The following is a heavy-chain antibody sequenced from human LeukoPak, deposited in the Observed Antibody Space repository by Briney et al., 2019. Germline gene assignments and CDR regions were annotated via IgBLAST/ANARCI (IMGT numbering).Heavy chain of an antibody. J-gene: IGHJ6*03. CDR1: GFTFSSYW. CDR3: ARSTVTTPLDYYYYMDV. Sequence: GGSLRLSCAASGFTFSSYWMSWVRQAPGKGLEWVANIKQDGSEKYYVDSVKGRFTISRDNAKNSLYLQMNSLRAEDTAVYYCARSTVTTPLDYYYYMDVWGKGTTVTVSS. CDR2: IKQDGSEK. D-gene: IGHD4-17*01. V-gene: IGHV3-7*01.